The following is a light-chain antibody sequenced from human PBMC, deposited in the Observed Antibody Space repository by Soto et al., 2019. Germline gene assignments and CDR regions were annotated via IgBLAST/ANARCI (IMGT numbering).Light chain of an antibody. V-gene: IGLV2-14*01. CDR2: EVS. CDR3: ISYTSSSTWV. Sequence: SALTQPASVSGSPGQSITISCTGTSSDVGGYNYVSWYQQHPGKAPKLMIYEVSNRPSGVSDRFSGSRSGNTASLTISGLQAEDESDYYCISYTSSSTWVFGGGTKVTAL. CDR1: SSDVGGYNY. J-gene: IGLJ3*02.